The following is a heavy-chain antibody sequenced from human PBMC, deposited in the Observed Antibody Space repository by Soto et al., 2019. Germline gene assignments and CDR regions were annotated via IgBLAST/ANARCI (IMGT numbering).Heavy chain of an antibody. J-gene: IGHJ5*02. Sequence: TSETLSLTCTVSGGSITSHYWSWIRQPPGKGLEWIGYIFHSGSTNYNPSLKSRITISVDTSKNQFSLKLSSVTAADTAVYYCARLGYCISTSCYDWFDPWGQGTLVTVSS. D-gene: IGHD2-2*01. CDR3: ARLGYCISTSCYDWFDP. CDR2: IFHSGST. V-gene: IGHV4-59*11. CDR1: GGSITSHY.